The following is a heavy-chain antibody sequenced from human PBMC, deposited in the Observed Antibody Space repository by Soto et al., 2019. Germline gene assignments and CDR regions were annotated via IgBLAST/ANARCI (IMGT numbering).Heavy chain of an antibody. J-gene: IGHJ4*02. V-gene: IGHV4-4*02. D-gene: IGHD5-12*01. CDR2: GAENGSN. CDR3: ARNRYDGYYFDY. Sequence: QVQLQESGPGLVKPSETLSLTCTVSSGSITSSRWWRWVRQSPGTGLEWIGEGAENGSNHGVPVLKSRLTISLDKSRNRLSLRLTSVTAADTALYYCARNRYDGYYFDYWGQGALVTVSS. CDR1: SGSITSSRW.